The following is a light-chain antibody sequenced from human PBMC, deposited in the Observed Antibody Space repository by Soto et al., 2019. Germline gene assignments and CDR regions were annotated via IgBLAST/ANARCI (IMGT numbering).Light chain of an antibody. CDR1: SSNIGNND. V-gene: IGLV1-51*01. CDR2: DND. J-gene: IGLJ2*01. Sequence: QSVLTQPPSVSAAPGQRGTISCSGSSSNIGNNDVSWYQHVPGTAPKLLIYDNDERPSGIPDRFSGSKSGTSATLGITGLQTGDEDDYYCGAWDNSMSAVVLGGGTQRTGL. CDR3: GAWDNSMSAVV.